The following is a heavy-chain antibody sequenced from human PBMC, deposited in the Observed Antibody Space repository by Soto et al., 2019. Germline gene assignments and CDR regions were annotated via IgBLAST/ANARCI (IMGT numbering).Heavy chain of an antibody. CDR1: GFTFANYG. V-gene: IGHV3-23*01. Sequence: GGSLRLSCGTSGFTFANYGMGWVRQAPGKGLSWVSGISSSGRRTYYADSVKGRFTISRDNSKNTLFLQMDSLRADDTAVYYSVKVAKSGAVIEYFDCCGQGSLVTVYS. D-gene: IGHD3-3*01. J-gene: IGHJ4*02. CDR3: VKVAKSGAVIEYFDC. CDR2: ISSSGRRT.